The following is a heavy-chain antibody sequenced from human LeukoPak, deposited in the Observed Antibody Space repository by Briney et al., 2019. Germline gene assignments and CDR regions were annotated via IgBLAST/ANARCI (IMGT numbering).Heavy chain of an antibody. CDR2: IYYSVST. J-gene: IGHJ3*02. D-gene: IGHD5-18*01. Sequence: SETLSLTCTVSGGSLSSYYWSWIRQPPGKGVEGIGYIYYSVSTNYTPSLKSRVTISVDTSKNQFSLKLSSVTAADTAVYYCARDSYGFRAFDIWGQGTMVTVSS. CDR1: GGSLSSYY. V-gene: IGHV4-59*01. CDR3: ARDSYGFRAFDI.